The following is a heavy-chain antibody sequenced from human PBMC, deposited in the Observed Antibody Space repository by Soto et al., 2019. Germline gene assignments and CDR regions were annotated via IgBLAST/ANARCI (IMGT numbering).Heavy chain of an antibody. CDR2: IKQDGSEE. CDR3: ARIAASGRGWDV. V-gene: IGHV3-7*01. D-gene: IGHD6-13*01. CDR1: GFTFSSYW. Sequence: EVQLVESGGGVVQPGGSLRLSCVDSGFTFSSYWMSWVRQARVKGLEWVGNIKQDGSEENYVDSVKGRFTISRDNAKNSMYLQLNSLRAEDTAVYYCARIAASGRGWDVWGQGTTVVVSS. J-gene: IGHJ6*02.